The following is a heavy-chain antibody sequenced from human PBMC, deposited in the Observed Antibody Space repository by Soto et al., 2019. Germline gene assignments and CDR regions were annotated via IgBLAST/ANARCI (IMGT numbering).Heavy chain of an antibody. J-gene: IGHJ6*03. D-gene: IGHD2-2*01. CDR1: GYSFTSYW. V-gene: IGHV5-51*01. CDR3: ARLPFVVVPAARPSYNYYYYRDV. CDR2: IYPGVSDP. Sequence: PGESLKISCKGSGYSFTSYWIGWVRQMPGKGLEWMGIIYPGVSDPRYSLPFKGQFPITPDKSITTASLQWSSLKASDTAIFYCARLPFVVVPAARPSYNYYYYRDVGGKGTRVTVSS.